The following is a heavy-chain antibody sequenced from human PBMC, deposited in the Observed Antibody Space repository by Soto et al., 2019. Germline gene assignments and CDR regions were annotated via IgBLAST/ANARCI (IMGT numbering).Heavy chain of an antibody. CDR2: IYWDDDK. V-gene: IGHV2-5*02. J-gene: IGHJ5*02. CDR1: GFSLSTSGVG. Sequence: QITLKESSPTLVKPTQTLTLTCTFSGFSLSTSGVGVGWIRQPPGKALEWLALIYWDDDKRYSPSLKSRLTITKDTSKNQVVLTMTNMDPVDTATYYCAHRRNVVVVAASIRTNWFDPWGQGTLVTVSS. D-gene: IGHD2-15*01. CDR3: AHRRNVVVVAASIRTNWFDP.